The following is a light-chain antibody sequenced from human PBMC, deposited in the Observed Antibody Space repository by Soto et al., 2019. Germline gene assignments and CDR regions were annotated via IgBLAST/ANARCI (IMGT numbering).Light chain of an antibody. V-gene: IGLV2-8*01. CDR3: TSYAGRNKLGF. J-gene: IGLJ1*01. Sequence: QSALTQPPSASGSPGQSVTISCTGTSNDVGGYNYVSWYQQHPGKAPKLMIYDVNNRPSGVPDRFSGSKSGNPASLTVSGLQAEDEADYYCTSYAGRNKLGFFGTGTKLTVL. CDR1: SNDVGGYNY. CDR2: DVN.